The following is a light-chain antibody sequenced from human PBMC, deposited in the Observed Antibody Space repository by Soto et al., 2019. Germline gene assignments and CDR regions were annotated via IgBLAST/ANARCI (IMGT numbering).Light chain of an antibody. CDR1: QNISIY. V-gene: IGKV3-11*01. J-gene: IGKJ5*01. CDR3: QQCNNWPPEIT. CDR2: DAS. Sequence: IVLTQSPATLSLSPGERATLSCRASQNISIYLAWYQQKPGQAPRLLIYDASNRATGIPARFSGSGSGTDFTLTISSLEPEDFAVYCCQQCNNWPPEITFGQGTRLDI.